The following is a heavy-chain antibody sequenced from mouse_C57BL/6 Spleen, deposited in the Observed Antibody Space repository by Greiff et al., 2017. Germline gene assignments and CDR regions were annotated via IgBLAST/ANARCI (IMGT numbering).Heavy chain of an antibody. J-gene: IGHJ4*01. V-gene: IGHV1-52*01. CDR3: ARGGGYYYAMDY. Sequence: QVQLQQPGAELVRPGSSVKLSCKASGYTFTSYWMHWVKQRPIQGLEWIGNIYPSDSDTHYNQQFKDKATLTVDKSSSTAYLQLSSLTSEDSAVYYFARGGGYYYAMDYWGQGTSVTVSS. CDR2: IYPSDSDT. CDR1: GYTFTSYW.